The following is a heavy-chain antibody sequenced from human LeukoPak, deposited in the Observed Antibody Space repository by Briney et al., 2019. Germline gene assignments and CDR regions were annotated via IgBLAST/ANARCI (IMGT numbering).Heavy chain of an antibody. CDR2: IYYSGST. Sequence: SETLSLTCTVSGGSISSSSYYWGWIRQPPGKGLEWIGSIYYSGSTYYNPSLKSRVTISVDTSKNQFSLKLSSVTAADTAVYYCARGTRWLVNYWGQGTLVTVSS. D-gene: IGHD6-19*01. V-gene: IGHV4-39*01. CDR1: GGSISSSSYY. J-gene: IGHJ4*02. CDR3: ARGTRWLVNY.